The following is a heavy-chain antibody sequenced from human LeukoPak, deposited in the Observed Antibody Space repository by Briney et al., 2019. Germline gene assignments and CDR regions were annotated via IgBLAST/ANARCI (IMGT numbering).Heavy chain of an antibody. V-gene: IGHV3-66*01. D-gene: IGHD6-13*01. J-gene: IGHJ4*02. CDR3: ARDSSLGYSSSWYVWDY. Sequence: PGGALRLSCAASGFTVSSNYMSWGRQAPGKGVEGVSVIYSGGSTYYADSVKGRFTISRDNSKNTLYLQMNSLRAEDTAVYYCARDSSLGYSSSWYVWDYWGQGTLVTVSS. CDR2: IYSGGST. CDR1: GFTVSSNY.